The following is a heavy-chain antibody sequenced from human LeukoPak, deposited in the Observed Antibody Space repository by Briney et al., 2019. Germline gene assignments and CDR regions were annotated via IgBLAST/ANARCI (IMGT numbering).Heavy chain of an antibody. V-gene: IGHV3-66*01. CDR1: GFSVSSSY. D-gene: IGHD1-1*01. Sequence: GGSLRLSCAASGFSVSSSYMNWVRQAPGKGLEWVSVIYSGGSTYYADSVKGRFTISRDNSKNTVSLQMNSLRAEDTAVYYCATAPPGYWGQGTRVAVSS. J-gene: IGHJ4*02. CDR3: ATAPPGY. CDR2: IYSGGST.